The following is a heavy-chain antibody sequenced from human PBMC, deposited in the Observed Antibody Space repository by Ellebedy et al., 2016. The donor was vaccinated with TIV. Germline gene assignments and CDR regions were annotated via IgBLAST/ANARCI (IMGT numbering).Heavy chain of an antibody. J-gene: IGHJ3*02. V-gene: IGHV3-21*01. Sequence: GGSLKISCAASGFTFSFYNMNWVRQTPGKGLEWVSSLSSSSNYIYYADSVKGRFTISRDNAKNSLYLQMNSLRAEDTAIYYCARSGYTYGTDAFDIWGQGTMVTVSS. D-gene: IGHD5-18*01. CDR3: ARSGYTYGTDAFDI. CDR1: GFTFSFYN. CDR2: LSSSSNYI.